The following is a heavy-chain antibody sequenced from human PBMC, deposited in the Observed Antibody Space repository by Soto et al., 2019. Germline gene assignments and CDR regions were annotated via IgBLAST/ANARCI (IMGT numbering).Heavy chain of an antibody. Sequence: SETLSLTCAVYGGSFSGYYWSWIRQPPGKGLEWIGEINHSGSTNYNPSLKSRVTISVDTSKNQFSLKLSSVTAADTAVYYCARGGLLWFGELYWFDPWGQGTLVTVSS. CDR2: INHSGST. CDR3: ARGGLLWFGELYWFDP. D-gene: IGHD3-10*01. V-gene: IGHV4-34*01. J-gene: IGHJ5*02. CDR1: GGSFSGYY.